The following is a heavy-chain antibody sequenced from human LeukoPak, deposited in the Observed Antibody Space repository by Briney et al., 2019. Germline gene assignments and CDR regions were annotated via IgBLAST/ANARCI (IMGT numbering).Heavy chain of an antibody. CDR1: GFTFSGYW. V-gene: IGHV3-74*01. CDR2: INSDGSST. J-gene: IGHJ3*02. D-gene: IGHD5-18*01. Sequence: GGSLRLSCAASGFTFSGYWMHWVRHAPGKGLVWVSRINSDGSSTSYADSVKGRFTISRDSAKNTLYLQMNSLRAEDTAVYYCVRDGYSYGFMLAFDIWGLGTRVTVSS. CDR3: VRDGYSYGFMLAFDI.